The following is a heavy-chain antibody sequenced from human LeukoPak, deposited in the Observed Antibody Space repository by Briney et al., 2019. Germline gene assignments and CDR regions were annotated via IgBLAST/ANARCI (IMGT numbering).Heavy chain of an antibody. CDR3: ARDRPVNYYDSSGTNDY. V-gene: IGHV1-2*02. D-gene: IGHD3-22*01. CDR2: INPNSGAT. Sequence: ASVKVSCKASGYTFTGYYMHWVRQAPGQGLEWMGWINPNSGATNYAQKFQGRVTMTRDTSISTAYMELSRLRSDDTAVYYCARDRPVNYYDSSGTNDYWGQGTLVTVSS. J-gene: IGHJ4*02. CDR1: GYTFTGYY.